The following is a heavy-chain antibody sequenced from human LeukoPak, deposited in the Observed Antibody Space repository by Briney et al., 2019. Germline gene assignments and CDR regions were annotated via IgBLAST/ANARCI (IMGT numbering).Heavy chain of an antibody. J-gene: IGHJ4*02. Sequence: PGGSLRLSCVVSGFTFRSYSMNWVRQAPGKGLEWISYIDSRGTTTYYTESVRGRFIISRDNTNNSLYLQMDSLRAEDTSIYYCSRDLAFSRGRSMVEDYWGQGTLVTVSS. CDR2: IDSRGTTT. V-gene: IGHV3-48*01. CDR1: GFTFRSYS. D-gene: IGHD2/OR15-2a*01. CDR3: SRDLAFSRGRSMVEDY.